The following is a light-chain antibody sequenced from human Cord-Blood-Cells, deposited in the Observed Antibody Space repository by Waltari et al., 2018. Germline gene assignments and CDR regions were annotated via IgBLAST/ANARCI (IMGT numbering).Light chain of an antibody. CDR3: SSYTSSSTYV. J-gene: IGLJ1*01. Sequence: QSALTQPASVSGSPGQSITLSCPGTSRDVGGYNYVSWYQQHPGKAPKLMIYEVSNRPSGVSNRFSGSKSGNTASLTISGLQAEDEADYYCSSYTSSSTYVFGTGTKVTVL. V-gene: IGLV2-14*01. CDR1: SRDVGGYNY. CDR2: EVS.